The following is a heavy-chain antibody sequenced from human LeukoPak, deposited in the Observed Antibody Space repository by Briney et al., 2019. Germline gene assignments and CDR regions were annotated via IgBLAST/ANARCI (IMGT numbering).Heavy chain of an antibody. CDR1: GFTFSSYA. CDR3: ASSNGDYLWEAFDI. D-gene: IGHD4-17*01. CDR2: ISGSGGST. J-gene: IGHJ3*02. V-gene: IGHV3-23*01. Sequence: SGGSLRLSCAASGFTFSSYAMSWVRQAPGKGLEWVSAISGSGGSTYYADSVKGRFTISRDNAKNSLYLQMNSLRAEDTAVYYCASSNGDYLWEAFDIWGQGTMVTVSS.